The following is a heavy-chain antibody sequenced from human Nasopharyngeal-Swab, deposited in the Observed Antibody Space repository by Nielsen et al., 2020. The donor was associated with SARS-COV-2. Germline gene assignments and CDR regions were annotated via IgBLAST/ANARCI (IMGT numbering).Heavy chain of an antibody. V-gene: IGHV4-61*02. J-gene: IGHJ4*02. D-gene: IGHD3-22*01. CDR2: IYTSGST. Sequence: WIRQPPGQGLEWIGRIYTSGSTNYNPSLKSRVTISVDTSKNQFSLKLSSVTAADTAVYYCANRVYYYDSSGYRQTALFDYWGQGTLVTVSS. CDR3: ANRVYYYDSSGYRQTALFDY.